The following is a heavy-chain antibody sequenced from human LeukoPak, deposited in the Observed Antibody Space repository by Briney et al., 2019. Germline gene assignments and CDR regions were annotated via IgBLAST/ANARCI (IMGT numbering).Heavy chain of an antibody. CDR3: ARAISIFRFGEREDYFDY. Sequence: PGGSLRLSCAASGFTFRSYGMHWVRQAPGRGLEWVSSISSSNNYIYYADSVKGRFTISRGNAKNSLYLQMNSLRAEDTAVYYCARAISIFRFGEREDYFDYWGQGTLVTASS. D-gene: IGHD3-10*01. V-gene: IGHV3-21*01. J-gene: IGHJ4*02. CDR2: ISSSNNYI. CDR1: GFTFRSYG.